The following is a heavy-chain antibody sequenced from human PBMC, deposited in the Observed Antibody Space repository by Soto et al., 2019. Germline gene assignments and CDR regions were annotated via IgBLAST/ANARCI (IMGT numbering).Heavy chain of an antibody. CDR3: ARDSPTTLVYDY. D-gene: IGHD4-17*01. J-gene: IGHJ4*02. Sequence: SETLSLTCTVSGGSISSYYWSWIRQPPGKGLEWIGYIYYSGSTNYNPSLKSRVTISVDTSKNQFSLKLSSVTAADTAVYYCARDSPTTLVYDYWGQGTLVTVSS. V-gene: IGHV4-59*01. CDR2: IYYSGST. CDR1: GGSISSYY.